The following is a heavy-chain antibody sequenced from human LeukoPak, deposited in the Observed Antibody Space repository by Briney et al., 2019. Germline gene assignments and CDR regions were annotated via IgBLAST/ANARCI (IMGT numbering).Heavy chain of an antibody. D-gene: IGHD3-22*01. V-gene: IGHV1-2*02. CDR3: ARLNYCDSSAGDY. J-gene: IGHJ4*02. CDR2: INPHSGGT. Sequence: GASVKVSCKASGYTFTGYYIHWVRQAPGQGLEWMGWINPHSGGTNYAQKFQGRVTMTRDTSISTAYMELSRLRSDDTAVYYCARLNYCDSSAGDYWGQGTLVTVSS. CDR1: GYTFTGYY.